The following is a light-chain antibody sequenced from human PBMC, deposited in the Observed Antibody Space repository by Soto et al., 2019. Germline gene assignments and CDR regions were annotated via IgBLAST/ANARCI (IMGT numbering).Light chain of an antibody. CDR3: CSYAGSSTLYV. CDR2: EVS. CDR1: SSDVESYNL. J-gene: IGLJ1*01. V-gene: IGLV2-23*02. Sequence: QSALTQPASVSGSPGQSITISCTGTSSDVESYNLASWYQQHPGKAPKVMIYEVSKRPSGVSNRFSGSKSGNTASLTISGLQAEDEADYYCCSYAGSSTLYVFGIGTKVTV.